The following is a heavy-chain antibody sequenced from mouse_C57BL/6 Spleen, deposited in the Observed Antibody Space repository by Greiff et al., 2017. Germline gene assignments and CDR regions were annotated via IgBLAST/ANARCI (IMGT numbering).Heavy chain of an antibody. V-gene: IGHV1-74*01. D-gene: IGHD1-1*01. CDR2: IHPSDSDT. J-gene: IGHJ4*01. Sequence: QVQLKQPGAELVKPGASVKVSCKASGYTFTSYWMHWVKQRPGQGLEWIGRIHPSDSDTNYNQKFKGKATLTVDKSSSTAYMQLSSLTSEDSAVYYCAIGGSSYVIAMDYWGQGTSVTVSS. CDR3: AIGGSSYVIAMDY. CDR1: GYTFTSYW.